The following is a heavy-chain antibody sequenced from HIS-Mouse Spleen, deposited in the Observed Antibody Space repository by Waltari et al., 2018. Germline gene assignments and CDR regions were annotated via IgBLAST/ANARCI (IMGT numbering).Heavy chain of an antibody. Sequence: QVTLRESGPALVKPTQTLTLTCTFSGFSLSTSGMCAIWIRHPPGKALEWLARIDWDDDKYYSTSLKTRLTISRDTSKNQVVLTMTNMDPLDTATYYCARIAEGYTSGWYAFDYWGQGTLVTVSS. CDR2: IDWDDDK. CDR3: ARIAEGYTSGWYAFDY. J-gene: IGHJ4*02. D-gene: IGHD6-19*01. CDR1: GFSLSTSGMC. V-gene: IGHV2-70*15.